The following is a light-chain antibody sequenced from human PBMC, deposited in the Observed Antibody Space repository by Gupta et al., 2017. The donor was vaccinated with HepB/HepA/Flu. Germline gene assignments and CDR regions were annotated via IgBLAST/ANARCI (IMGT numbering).Light chain of an antibody. CDR3: QAWDGSAAV. V-gene: IGLV3-1*01. Sequence: SYDLSQPPSVSVSPGQTVSISCSGDKLEDKYVSWYQQRPGQSPVLVIFKHIKRPPEIPERFSGSNSGNTATLTIGGAQALDEADYFCQAWDGSAAVFGAGTKVTVL. J-gene: IGLJ1*01. CDR1: KLEDKY. CDR2: KHI.